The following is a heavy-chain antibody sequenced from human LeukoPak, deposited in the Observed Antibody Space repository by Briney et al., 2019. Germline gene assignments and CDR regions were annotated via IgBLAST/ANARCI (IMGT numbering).Heavy chain of an antibody. CDR1: GFTLTCYG. CDR3: AGDRMGDYTLDY. V-gene: IGHV3-23*01. J-gene: IGHJ4*02. Sequence: GGSLRLSCAASGFTLTCYGMPWVRQAPGKGLEWVSAISGSGGSTYYADSVKGRLTISRDHSTSTLYLQMTSLRAEDTAVYYCAGDRMGDYTLDYWGQGTLVTVSS. D-gene: IGHD4-11*01. CDR2: ISGSGGST.